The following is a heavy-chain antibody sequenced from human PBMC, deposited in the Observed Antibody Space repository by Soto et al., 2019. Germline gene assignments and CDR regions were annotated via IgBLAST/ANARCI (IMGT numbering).Heavy chain of an antibody. CDR3: ARALVGAALVGGGYYGMDV. D-gene: IGHD1-26*01. CDR2: IIPIFGTA. V-gene: IGHV1-69*01. J-gene: IGHJ6*02. CDR1: GGTFSSYA. Sequence: QVQLVQSGAEVKKPGSSVKVSCKASGGTFSSYAISWVRQAPGQGLEWMGGIIPIFGTANYAQKFQGRVTITADESTSTAYMELSSLRSEDTAVYYCARALVGAALVGGGYYGMDVWGQGTKVTVSS.